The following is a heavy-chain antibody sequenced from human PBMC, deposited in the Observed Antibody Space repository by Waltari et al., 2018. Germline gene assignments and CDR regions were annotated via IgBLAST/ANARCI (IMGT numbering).Heavy chain of an antibody. V-gene: IGHV3-48*01. D-gene: IGHD6-13*01. CDR1: GFIFSSYS. J-gene: IGHJ1*01. CDR2: ISSTSATI. Sequence: EVQLVESGGGLVQPGRSLRLSCAASGFIFSSYSMSWVRQVPGKGLGWVSYISSTSATISYADSVKGRFTISRDNAKNSLYLQMHGLSAEDTATYFCARDGTATGGKEYFQHWGQGTLVTVSS. CDR3: ARDGTATGGKEYFQH.